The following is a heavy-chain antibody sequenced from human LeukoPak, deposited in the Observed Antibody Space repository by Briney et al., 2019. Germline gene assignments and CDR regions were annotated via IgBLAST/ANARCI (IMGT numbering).Heavy chain of an antibody. CDR3: ASCHKGLVDY. CDR1: GFTFKNYW. V-gene: IGHV3-7*01. Sequence: GGSLRLSCAASGFTFKNYWMSWVRQAPGKGLEWAAVIKHDGSEQYYVDSVKGQFTISRDNAKDSLYLQMSSLRAEDTAVYYCASCHKGLVDYWGQGTLVTVSS. D-gene: IGHD3/OR15-3a*01. CDR2: IKHDGSEQ. J-gene: IGHJ4*02.